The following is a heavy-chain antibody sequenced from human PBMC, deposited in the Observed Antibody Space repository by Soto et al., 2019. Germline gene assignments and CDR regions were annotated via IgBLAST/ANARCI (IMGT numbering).Heavy chain of an antibody. J-gene: IGHJ4*02. CDR1: GGSISSGDYY. CDR3: ASNSYGYTFYAY. V-gene: IGHV4-30-4*01. CDR2: IYYSGST. D-gene: IGHD5-18*01. Sequence: QVQLQESGPGLVKPSQTLSLTCTVSGGSISSGDYYWSWIRQPPGKGLEWIGYIYYSGSTYYNPSLQSRLTIPVDTSKNQCPLKLSSVPAADTAVYYCASNSYGYTFYAYWGQGTLVTVSS.